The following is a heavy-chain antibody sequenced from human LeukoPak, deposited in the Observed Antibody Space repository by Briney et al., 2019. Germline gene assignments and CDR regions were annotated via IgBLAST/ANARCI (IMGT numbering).Heavy chain of an antibody. V-gene: IGHV4-61*02. CDR2: IYTSGST. CDR3: ARDRSSWVRGYSGYERNTWFDP. J-gene: IGHJ5*02. Sequence: PSETLSLTCTVSGGSISSGSYYWSWIRQPAGTGLEWIGRIYTSGSTNYNPSLKSRVTISVDTSKNQFSLKLSSVTAADTAVYYCARDRSSWVRGYSGYERNTWFDPWGQGTLVTVSS. D-gene: IGHD5-12*01. CDR1: GGSISSGSYY.